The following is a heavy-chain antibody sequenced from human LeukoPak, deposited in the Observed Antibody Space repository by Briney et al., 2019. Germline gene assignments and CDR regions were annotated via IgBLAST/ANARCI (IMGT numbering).Heavy chain of an antibody. CDR1: GFTFSSYA. V-gene: IGHV3-23*01. Sequence: GGSLRLSCAASGFTFSSYAMSWVRQAPGKGLEWFSAISGSGGSTYYADSVKGRFTISRDNSKNTLYLQMNSLRAEDTAVYYCAKDWVYSSSWSNCYYWGPGTLVTVSS. CDR2: ISGSGGST. CDR3: AKDWVYSSSWSNCYY. D-gene: IGHD6-13*01. J-gene: IGHJ4*02.